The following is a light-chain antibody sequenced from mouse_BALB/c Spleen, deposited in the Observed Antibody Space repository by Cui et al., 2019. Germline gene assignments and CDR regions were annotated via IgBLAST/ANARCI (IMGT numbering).Light chain of an antibody. J-gene: IGKJ1*01. Sequence: QIVLTQSPAIMSASPVETVTMTGSASSSVSYTDWYQQKPGSSPRLLIYDTSSLASGVPVRFSGSGSGTSYSLTISRMEAEDAATYYCQQWSSYPAWTFGGGTKLEIK. V-gene: IGKV4-55*01. CDR1: SSVSY. CDR2: DTS. CDR3: QQWSSYPAWT.